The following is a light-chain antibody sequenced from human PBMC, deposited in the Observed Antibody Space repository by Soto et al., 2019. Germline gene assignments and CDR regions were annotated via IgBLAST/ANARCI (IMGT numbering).Light chain of an antibody. CDR1: SRDIGGYNY. Sequence: QSALTQPASVSGSPGQSITISCTGTSRDIGGYNYVSWYQQLPGKVPKLIIYDVSNRPSGVSDRFSGSKSGNAASLTISGLQAEDEADYYCSSYTSTSTLYVFGTGTQLTVL. CDR2: DVS. CDR3: SSYTSTSTLYV. J-gene: IGLJ1*01. V-gene: IGLV2-14*03.